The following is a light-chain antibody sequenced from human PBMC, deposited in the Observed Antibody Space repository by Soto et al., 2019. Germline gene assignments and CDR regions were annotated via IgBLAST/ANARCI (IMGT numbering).Light chain of an antibody. Sequence: EIVLTQSPGTLALSQGERATLSXRASQSVIISSLAWYQQKPXKATXXXIDXASSSATGIPDMFSGSGCGTDFTITISRLEPEDFEVYYCQQYEAVGTFGQGTKVDI. J-gene: IGKJ1*01. CDR1: QSVIISS. V-gene: IGKV3-20*01. CDR3: QQYEAVGT. CDR2: XAS.